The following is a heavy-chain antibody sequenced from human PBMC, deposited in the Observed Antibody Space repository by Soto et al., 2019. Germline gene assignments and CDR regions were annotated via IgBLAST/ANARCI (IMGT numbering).Heavy chain of an antibody. Sequence: SETLSLTCIVSGGSISGYHWSWIRQPPGKGLEWIGYIYYSGSTNYNPSLKSRVTISVDTSKNQFSLNLRSVTTADTAVYYCAREIHYYDSSGYSNWFDPWGQGTLVTVSS. J-gene: IGHJ5*02. V-gene: IGHV4-59*01. CDR2: IYYSGST. CDR3: AREIHYYDSSGYSNWFDP. CDR1: GGSISGYH. D-gene: IGHD3-22*01.